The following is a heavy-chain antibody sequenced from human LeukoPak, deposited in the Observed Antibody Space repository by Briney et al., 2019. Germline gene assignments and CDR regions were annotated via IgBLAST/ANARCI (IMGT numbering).Heavy chain of an antibody. J-gene: IGHJ4*02. CDR3: ARDYVWGSDRYTDY. CDR2: IRQDGSEK. V-gene: IGHV3-7*05. Sequence: GGSLRLSCAASGFTFSNYWMTWVRQAPGRGLEWVANIRQDGSEKYYVDSVKGRFTISRDNAKNSLYLQMNSLRAEDTAVYYCARDYVWGSDRYTDYWGQGTLVTVSS. CDR1: GFTFSNYW. D-gene: IGHD3-16*02.